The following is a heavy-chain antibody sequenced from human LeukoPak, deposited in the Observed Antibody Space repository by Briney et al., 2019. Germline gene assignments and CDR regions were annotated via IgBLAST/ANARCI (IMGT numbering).Heavy chain of an antibody. CDR3: AREWHHVFDY. CDR1: GGSISSYS. J-gene: IGHJ4*02. D-gene: IGHD5-12*01. Sequence: PSETLSLTCTVPGGSISSYSWSWMRQPAGKGLEWIGRIYPRESPNYNPSLKSRVIMSVDKSKNQFSLKLRSVTAADTAVYYCAREWHHVFDYWGQGNLVTVSS. CDR2: IYPRESP. V-gene: IGHV4-4*07.